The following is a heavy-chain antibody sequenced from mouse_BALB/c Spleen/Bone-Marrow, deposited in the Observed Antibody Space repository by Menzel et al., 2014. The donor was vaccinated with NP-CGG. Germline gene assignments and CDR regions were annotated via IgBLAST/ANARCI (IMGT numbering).Heavy chain of an antibody. Sequence: EVQRVESGGGLVQPGGSLRLSCATSGFTSTDYYMNWVRQPPGKALEWLGFIRNKANGYTTEYSASVKGRFTISRDNSQSILYLQMNTLRAEDSATYYCARDKGGILFDYWGQGTTLTVSS. J-gene: IGHJ2*01. CDR2: IRNKANGYTT. CDR3: ARDKGGILFDY. CDR1: GFTSTDYY. V-gene: IGHV7-3*02. D-gene: IGHD1-1*02.